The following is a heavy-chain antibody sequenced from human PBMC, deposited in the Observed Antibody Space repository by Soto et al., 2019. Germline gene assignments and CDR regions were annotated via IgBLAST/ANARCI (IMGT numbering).Heavy chain of an antibody. CDR1: GYTFTTYV. V-gene: IGHV1-8*01. D-gene: IGHD6-25*01. J-gene: IGHJ4*02. CDR2: MNPYSGNT. Sequence: VASVKVSCKASGYTFTTYVISWVRQATGQGLEWMGWMNPYSGNTGYAQKFQGRVTVTRNTSISTVYMELSGLRPDDTAVYYCARRKERSGPHYFDYWGQGSQVTVSS. CDR3: ARRKERSGPHYFDY.